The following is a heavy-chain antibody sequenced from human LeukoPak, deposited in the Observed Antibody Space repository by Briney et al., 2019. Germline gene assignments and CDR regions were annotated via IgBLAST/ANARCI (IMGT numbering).Heavy chain of an antibody. V-gene: IGHV3-48*01. J-gene: IGHJ4*02. CDR1: GFTFSRYS. CDR2: ISSSSRTI. Sequence: GGSLRLSCAASGFTFSRYSMNWVRQAPGKGLEWVSYISSSSRTIHYADSVKGRFTISRDNAKNSLYLQMDSLRAEDTAVYYCARRGYSSGWNRFDYWGQGTLVTVSS. CDR3: ARRGYSSGWNRFDY. D-gene: IGHD6-25*01.